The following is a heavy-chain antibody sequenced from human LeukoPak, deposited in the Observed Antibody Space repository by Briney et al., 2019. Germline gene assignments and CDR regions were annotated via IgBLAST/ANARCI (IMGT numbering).Heavy chain of an antibody. CDR2: FYETGKT. CDR1: GFTFATYA. CDR3: AKRGAGSGGLHY. D-gene: IGHD6-19*01. J-gene: IGHJ4*02. V-gene: IGHV3-23*01. Sequence: GGSLRLSCAASGFTFATYAMSWVRQAPGKGLEWVSTFYETGKTDHADSVKGRFTISRDTSKNTLYLQMNSLRAEDTATYYCAKRGAGSGGLHYWGQGTLVTVSS.